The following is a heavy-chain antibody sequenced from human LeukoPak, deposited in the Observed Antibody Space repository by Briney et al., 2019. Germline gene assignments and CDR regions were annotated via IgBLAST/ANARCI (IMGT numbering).Heavy chain of an antibody. J-gene: IGHJ3*02. CDR2: IYYSGST. CDR1: GGSISSYY. CDR3: ARIYCSSTSCYDHWDAFDI. D-gene: IGHD2-2*01. Sequence: SETLSLTCTVSGGSISSYYWSWIRQPPGKGLEWIGYIYYSGSTNYNPSLKSRVTISVDTSKNQFSLKLSSVTAADTVVYYCARIYCSSTSCYDHWDAFDIWGQGTMVTVSS. V-gene: IGHV4-59*01.